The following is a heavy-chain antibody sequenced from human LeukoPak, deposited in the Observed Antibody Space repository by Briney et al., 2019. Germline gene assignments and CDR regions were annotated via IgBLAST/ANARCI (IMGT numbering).Heavy chain of an antibody. D-gene: IGHD3-10*01. CDR2: IDPSDSYT. J-gene: IGHJ3*02. CDR3: ARHLYGSGTSTTFDI. CDR1: GYSFSVYW. Sequence: TSGESLEISCQGSGYSFSVYWIRWVRQMSGKGLEWMGRIDPSDSYTDYSQSFQGHVTISADKSISTAYLQWSSLKASDTAMYYCARHLYGSGTSTTFDIWGQGTMVSASS. V-gene: IGHV5-10-1*01.